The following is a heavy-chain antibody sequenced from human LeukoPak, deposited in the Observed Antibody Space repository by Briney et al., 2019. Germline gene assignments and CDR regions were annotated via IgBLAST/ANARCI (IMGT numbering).Heavy chain of an antibody. J-gene: IGHJ4*02. CDR3: ARKTGTTGEAFDY. CDR2: IKVDGSEK. V-gene: IGHV3-7*03. Sequence: GGSLRLSRAASGFTFSSYGMHWVRQAPGKGLEWVANIKVDGSEKYYVDSVKGRFTISRDNAENSLYLQMNSLRAEDTAVYYCARKTGTTGEAFDYWGQGTQVTVSS. CDR1: GFTFSSYG. D-gene: IGHD1-1*01.